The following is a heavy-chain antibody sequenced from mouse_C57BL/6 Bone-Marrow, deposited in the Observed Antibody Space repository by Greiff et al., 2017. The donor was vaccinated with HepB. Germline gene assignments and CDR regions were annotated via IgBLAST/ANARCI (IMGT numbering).Heavy chain of an antibody. CDR3: ARDDY. V-gene: IGHV5-6-3*01. CDR1: GFTFSSYG. CDR2: INSNGGST. J-gene: IGHJ2*01. Sequence: DVMLVESGGGLVQPGGSLKLSCAASGFTFSSYGMSWVRQTPDKRLELVATINSNGGSTYYPDSVKGRFTISRYNAKNTLYLQMSSLKSEDTAMYYCARDDYWGQGTTLTVSS.